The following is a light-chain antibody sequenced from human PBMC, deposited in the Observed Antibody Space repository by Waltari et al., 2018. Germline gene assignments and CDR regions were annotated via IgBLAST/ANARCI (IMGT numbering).Light chain of an antibody. J-gene: IGKJ1*01. CDR2: GTS. CDR1: QSLSSA. V-gene: IGKV3D-15*01. Sequence: EIVMTQSPVTLSMSPGESATLSCRASQSLSSAFAWYQQKPGQAPRLLIYGTSTRATGTPARFSGSGSGTEFTLTISMLQSEDFAIYYCQQYNYWPWTFGQGTRVEIK. CDR3: QQYNYWPWT.